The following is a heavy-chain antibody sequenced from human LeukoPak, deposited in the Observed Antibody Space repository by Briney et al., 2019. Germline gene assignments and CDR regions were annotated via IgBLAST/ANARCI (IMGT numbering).Heavy chain of an antibody. CDR2: ISSSGSYI. Sequence: KSGGSLRLSCAASGFTFSSYSMNWVRQAPGKGLEWVSSISSSGSYIYYADSVKGRFTISRDNAKNSLYLQMNSLRAEDTAVYYCARDYSSGWYGLGAFDIWGQGTMVTVSS. CDR3: ARDYSSGWYGLGAFDI. D-gene: IGHD6-19*01. V-gene: IGHV3-21*01. J-gene: IGHJ3*02. CDR1: GFTFSSYS.